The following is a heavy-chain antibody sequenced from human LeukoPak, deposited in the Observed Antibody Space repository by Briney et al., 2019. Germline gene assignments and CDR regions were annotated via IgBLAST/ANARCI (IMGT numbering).Heavy chain of an antibody. CDR1: GYTFTSYD. J-gene: IGHJ4*02. CDR3: ARVNLATIFGVVTSEELDY. Sequence: ASVKVSCKASGYTFTSYDINWVRQATGQGLEWMGWMNPNSGNTGYAQKFQGRVTMTRNTSISTAYMELRSLRSGDTAVYYCARVNLATIFGVVTSEELDYWGQGTLVTVSS. CDR2: MNPNSGNT. D-gene: IGHD3-3*01. V-gene: IGHV1-8*01.